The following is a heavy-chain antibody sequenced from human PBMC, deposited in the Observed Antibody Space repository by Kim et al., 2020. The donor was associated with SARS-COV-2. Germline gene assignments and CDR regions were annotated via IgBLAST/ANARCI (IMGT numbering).Heavy chain of an antibody. Sequence: GGSLRLSCAASGFTFGDYAMHWVRQAPGKGLEWVSGISWNSGSIGYADSVKGRFTISRDNAKNSLYLQMNSLRAEDTALYYCAKDTVLRFLEWLLYVYYYYGMDVWGQGTTVTVSS. D-gene: IGHD3-3*01. J-gene: IGHJ6*02. CDR2: ISWNSGSI. V-gene: IGHV3-9*01. CDR1: GFTFGDYA. CDR3: AKDTVLRFLEWLLYVYYYYGMDV.